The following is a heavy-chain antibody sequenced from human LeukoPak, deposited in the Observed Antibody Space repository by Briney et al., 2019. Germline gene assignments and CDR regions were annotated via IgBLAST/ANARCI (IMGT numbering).Heavy chain of an antibody. V-gene: IGHV4-34*01. D-gene: IGHD1-14*01. J-gene: IGHJ2*01. CDR3: ARQTEALNWYFDL. CDR2: INHSGST. Sequence: PSETLSLTCAVYGGSFSGYYWSWIRQPPGKGLEWIGEINHSGSTNYNPSLKSRVTISVDTSKNQFSLKLSSVTAADTAVYYCARQTEALNWYFDLWGRGTLITVSS. CDR1: GGSFSGYY.